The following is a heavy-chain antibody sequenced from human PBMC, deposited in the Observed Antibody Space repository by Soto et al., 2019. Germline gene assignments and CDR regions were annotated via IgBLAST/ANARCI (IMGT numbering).Heavy chain of an antibody. V-gene: IGHV3-30*18. CDR2: ISYDGSRK. CDR1: VFTFGSYG. J-gene: IGHJ4*02. Sequence: PWGSLGVCCASSVFTFGSYGMHWVRQAPDKGLEWMAFISYDGSRKYYADSVKGRFTVSRDNSKKTLHLEMSSLRVEDTAMYYCAQGLPQGDTVVTPAAIPFEYWRQGSLVTVS. CDR3: AQGLPQGDTVVTPAAIPFEY. D-gene: IGHD2-2*01.